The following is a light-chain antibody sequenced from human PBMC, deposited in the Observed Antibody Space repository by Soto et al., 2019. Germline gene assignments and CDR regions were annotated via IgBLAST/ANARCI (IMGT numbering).Light chain of an antibody. V-gene: IGLV2-14*01. J-gene: IGLJ3*02. CDR3: SSYTSSSTLRV. Sequence: QSALTQPASVSGSPGQSITISCTGTSSDVGGYNYVSWYQQHPGKAPKLMIYEVSNRPSGVSNRFSGSKSGNTASLTISGLQAEDEDESYCSSYTSSSTLRVFGGGTKLTVL. CDR1: SSDVGGYNY. CDR2: EVS.